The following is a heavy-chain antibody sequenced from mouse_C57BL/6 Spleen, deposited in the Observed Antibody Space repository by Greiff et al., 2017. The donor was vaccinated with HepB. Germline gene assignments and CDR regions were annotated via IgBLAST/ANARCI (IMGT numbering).Heavy chain of an antibody. J-gene: IGHJ4*01. CDR3: ASPYYSNYLYAMDY. CDR1: GYSFTDYN. D-gene: IGHD2-5*01. V-gene: IGHV1-39*01. CDR2: INPNYGTT. Sequence: VQLKESGPELVKPGASVKISCKASGYSFTDYNMNWVKQSNGKSLEWIGVINPNYGTTSYNQKFKGKATLTVDQSSSTAYMQLNSLTSEDSAVYYCASPYYSNYLYAMDYWGQGTSVTVSS.